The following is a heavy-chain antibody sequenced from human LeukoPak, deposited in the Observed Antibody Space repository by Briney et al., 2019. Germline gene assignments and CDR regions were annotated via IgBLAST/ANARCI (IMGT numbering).Heavy chain of an antibody. Sequence: GGSLRVSCAASGFTFSSYVMHWVRQAPGKGLEWVAIISYDGSNEYYADSVKGRFTISRDNAKNSLYLQMNSLRAEDTAVYYCASKQWPTANFDYWGQGTLVTVSS. CDR1: GFTFSSYV. J-gene: IGHJ4*02. V-gene: IGHV3-30*04. CDR3: ASKQWPTANFDY. D-gene: IGHD6-19*01. CDR2: ISYDGSNE.